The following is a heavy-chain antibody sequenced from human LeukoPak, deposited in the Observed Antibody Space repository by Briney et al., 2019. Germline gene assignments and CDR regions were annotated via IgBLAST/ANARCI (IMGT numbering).Heavy chain of an antibody. CDR1: GFTFSSYA. J-gene: IGHJ3*02. D-gene: IGHD6-19*01. Sequence: PGGSLRLSCAASGFTFSSYAMSWVRQAPGKGLEWVSAISGSGGSTYYADSVKGRFTISRDNSKNTLYLQMNSLRAEDTAVYYCAKSKDSSGWYESDAFDIWGQGTMVTVSS. CDR3: AKSKDSSGWYESDAFDI. V-gene: IGHV3-23*01. CDR2: ISGSGGST.